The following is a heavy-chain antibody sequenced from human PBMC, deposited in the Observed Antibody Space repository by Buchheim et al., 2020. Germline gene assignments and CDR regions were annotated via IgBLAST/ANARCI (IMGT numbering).Heavy chain of an antibody. CDR1: EFIFSNYN. CDR3: ARSTFGVNNWFDP. D-gene: IGHD3-3*01. Sequence: EVQLVESGGGLVKPGGSLRLSCAASEFIFSNYNMNWVRQAPGRGLEWVSSISGSSSYIFYADSVKGRFTISRDNAKNSLYPQMSSLRVEDTAVYYCARSTFGVNNWFDPWGQGTL. J-gene: IGHJ5*02. CDR2: ISGSSSYI. V-gene: IGHV3-21*01.